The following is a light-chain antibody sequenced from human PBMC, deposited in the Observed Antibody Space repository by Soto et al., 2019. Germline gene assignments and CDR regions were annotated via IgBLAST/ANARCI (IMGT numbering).Light chain of an antibody. CDR3: QYYDKLAKAIT. CDR2: GAS. V-gene: IGKV3-20*01. Sequence: IVLTQSPGTLSLSRLGLGSPCFMASRSVSSGALAWYRQKPGQAPGLLIYGASKRATGTPDRFIGSGSGTDFTLTISRLEPEDFAVYYCQYYDKLAKAITFGQGTRLEIK. CDR1: RSVSSGA. J-gene: IGKJ5*01.